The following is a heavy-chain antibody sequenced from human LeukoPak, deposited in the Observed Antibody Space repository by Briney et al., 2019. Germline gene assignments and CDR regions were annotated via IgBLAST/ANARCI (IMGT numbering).Heavy chain of an antibody. CDR1: GFTFDDYG. V-gene: IGHV3-20*04. J-gene: IGHJ6*03. D-gene: IGHD3-10*01. Sequence: GGSLRLSCAASGFTFDDYGMSWVRQAPGKGLEWVSGINWNGGSTGYADSVRGRFTISRDNAKNSLYLQMNSLRAEDTAVYYCARDFRGYEPIVYYYYYYMDVWGKGTTVTVSS. CDR2: INWNGGST. CDR3: ARDFRGYEPIVYYYYYYMDV.